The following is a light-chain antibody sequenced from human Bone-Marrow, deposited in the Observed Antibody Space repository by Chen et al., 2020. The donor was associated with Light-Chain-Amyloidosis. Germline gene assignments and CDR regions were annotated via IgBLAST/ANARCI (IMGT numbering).Light chain of an antibody. Sequence: SYVLTQPSSVSVAPGQTATHACGGNNIGSTSVHWYQQTPGQAPLLVVYDDSDRPSVVPERLSGANSGNTATLTISRVEAGDEADYYCQVWDRSSDRPVFGGGTKLTVL. CDR1: NIGSTS. J-gene: IGLJ3*02. CDR2: DDS. CDR3: QVWDRSSDRPV. V-gene: IGLV3-21*02.